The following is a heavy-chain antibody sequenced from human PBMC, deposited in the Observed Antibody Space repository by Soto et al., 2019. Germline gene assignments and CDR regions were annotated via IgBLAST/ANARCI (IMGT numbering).Heavy chain of an antibody. D-gene: IGHD1-1*01. CDR1: GFTFSSYA. V-gene: IGHV3-23*01. CDR3: ARTSTSGTSFDY. J-gene: IGHJ4*02. CDR2: VSASGLNT. Sequence: PGGSLRLSCAASGFTFSSYAMHWVRQAPGKGLEWVSGVSASGLNTDYADPVKGRFYISRDNSKNTVSLHMNSLRAEDTALYYCARTSTSGTSFDYWGQGSLVTVSS.